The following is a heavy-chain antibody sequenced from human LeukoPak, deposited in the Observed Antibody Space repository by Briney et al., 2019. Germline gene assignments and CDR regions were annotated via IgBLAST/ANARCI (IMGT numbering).Heavy chain of an antibody. J-gene: IGHJ1*01. Sequence: GGSLRLSCAASGFTFDDYTMHWVRQAPGKGLEWVSLISWDGGSTYYADSVKGRFTISRDNRKNSLYLQMNSLRTEDTALYYCAKGSYYDFWSGYREYFQHWGQGTLVTVSS. CDR3: AKGSYYDFWSGYREYFQH. V-gene: IGHV3-43*01. CDR1: GFTFDDYT. CDR2: ISWDGGST. D-gene: IGHD3-3*01.